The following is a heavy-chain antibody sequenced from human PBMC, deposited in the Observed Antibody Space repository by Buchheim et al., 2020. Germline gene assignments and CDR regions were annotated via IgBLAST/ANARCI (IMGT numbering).Heavy chain of an antibody. CDR1: GGSFSGYY. D-gene: IGHD5-24*01. CDR2: INHSGST. CDR3: ARGLVLAGRWLQYTG. Sequence: QVQLQQWGAGLLKPSETLSLTCAVYGGSFSGYYWSWIRQPPGKGLEWIGEINHSGSTNYNPSLKSRVTISVDTSKNQFSLKLSSVTAADTAVYYGARGLVLAGRWLQYTGWGQGTL. J-gene: IGHJ4*02. V-gene: IGHV4-34*01.